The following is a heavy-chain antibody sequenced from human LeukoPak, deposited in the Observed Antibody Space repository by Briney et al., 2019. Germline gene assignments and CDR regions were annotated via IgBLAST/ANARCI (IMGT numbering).Heavy chain of an antibody. Sequence: ASVKVSCKASGYTFSGFYIHWVRQAPGQGLEWMGWINPNSGVTNYAQKLQGRVTITRDTSIDTAYMQLSRLRSDGTAVYYCAKDRYGDYEAPFHYYMDAWGRGTTVTVSS. D-gene: IGHD5-12*01. J-gene: IGHJ6*03. CDR1: GYTFSGFY. CDR2: INPNSGVT. CDR3: AKDRYGDYEAPFHYYMDA. V-gene: IGHV1-2*02.